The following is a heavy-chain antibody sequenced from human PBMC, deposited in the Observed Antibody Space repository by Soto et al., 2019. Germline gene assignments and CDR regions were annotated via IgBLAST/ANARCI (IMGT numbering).Heavy chain of an antibody. CDR2: ISGSSSSI. V-gene: IGHV3-23*01. J-gene: IGHJ2*01. D-gene: IGHD4-4*01. CDR3: ARPLWRDDYNWGYFDL. Sequence: PGGSLRLSCAASGFTFSSYAMSWVRQAPGKGLEWVSAISGSSSSIYYADSVKGRFTISRDNAKNTLYLQMNSLRTEDTAVYYCARPLWRDDYNWGYFDLWGRGTLVTVSS. CDR1: GFTFSSYA.